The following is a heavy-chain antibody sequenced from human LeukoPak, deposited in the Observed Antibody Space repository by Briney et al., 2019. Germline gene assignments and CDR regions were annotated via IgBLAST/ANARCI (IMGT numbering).Heavy chain of an antibody. D-gene: IGHD3-22*01. CDR3: ARHSPKLYYYDSSPYYFDY. Sequence: SETLSLTCTVSGDSISSSSSYWGWIRQPPGEGLEWIGSIYYSGSTYYNPSLKSRVTISVDTSKNQSSLKLSSVTAADTAVYYCARHSPKLYYYDSSPYYFDYWGQGTLVTVSS. CDR1: GDSISSSSSY. V-gene: IGHV4-39*01. CDR2: IYYSGST. J-gene: IGHJ4*02.